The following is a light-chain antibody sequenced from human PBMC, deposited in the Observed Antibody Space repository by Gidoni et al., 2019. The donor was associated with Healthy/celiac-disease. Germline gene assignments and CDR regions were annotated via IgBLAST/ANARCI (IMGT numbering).Light chain of an antibody. CDR3: QQYGSPT. J-gene: IGKJ5*01. V-gene: IGKV3-20*01. CDR1: QSVSSSY. Sequence: EIVLTPSPGTLSLSPGERATLSCRASQSVSSSYLAWYQQKPGQAPRLLIYGASSRATGIQDRFSGSGSGKDITLTISRLEPEDFAVYYCQQYGSPTFGQGTRLEIK. CDR2: GAS.